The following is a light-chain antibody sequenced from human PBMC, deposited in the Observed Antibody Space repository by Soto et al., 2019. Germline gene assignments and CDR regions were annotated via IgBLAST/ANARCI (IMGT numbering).Light chain of an antibody. Sequence: DIQMTQSPSSLSASVGDRITITCRSSQGIRNDLGWYQQKPGEAPKLLIYDASSLESGVPSRFSGSGSGTEFTLTISSLQPDDFATYYCQQYNHYSGLTFGGGTKGDIK. J-gene: IGKJ4*01. CDR2: DAS. CDR3: QQYNHYSGLT. V-gene: IGKV1-17*01. CDR1: QGIRND.